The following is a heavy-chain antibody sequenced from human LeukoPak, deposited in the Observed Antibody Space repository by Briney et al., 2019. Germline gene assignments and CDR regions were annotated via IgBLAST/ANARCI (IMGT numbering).Heavy chain of an antibody. CDR2: IYYNGST. Sequence: PSETLSLTCTVSGGSISSYYWSWIRQPPGKGLEWIGYIYYNGSTNYNPSLKSRVTISVDTSKNQFSLKLSSVTAADTAVYYCARDYGGKGIDYWGQGTLVTVSS. D-gene: IGHD4-17*01. V-gene: IGHV4-59*01. J-gene: IGHJ4*02. CDR1: GGSISSYY. CDR3: ARDYGGKGIDY.